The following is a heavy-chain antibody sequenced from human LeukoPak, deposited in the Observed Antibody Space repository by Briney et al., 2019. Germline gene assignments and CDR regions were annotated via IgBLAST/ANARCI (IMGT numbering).Heavy chain of an antibody. D-gene: IGHD6-25*01. V-gene: IGHV3-21*01. CDR1: GFTFSSYS. CDR2: ISSSSSYI. CDR3: AKGHSSGWYFDY. J-gene: IGHJ4*02. Sequence: GGSLRLSCAASGFTFSSYSMNWVRQAPGKGLEWVSSISSSSSYIYYADSVKGRFTISRDNAKNSLYLQMNSLRAEDTAVYYCAKGHSSGWYFDYWGQGTLVTVSS.